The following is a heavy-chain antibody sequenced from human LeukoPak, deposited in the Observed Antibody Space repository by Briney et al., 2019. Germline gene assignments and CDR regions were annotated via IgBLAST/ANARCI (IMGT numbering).Heavy chain of an antibody. CDR3: ARRGWGSYSYYFDY. CDR2: IYYSGST. J-gene: IGHJ4*02. V-gene: IGHV4-31*03. CDR1: GGSISSGGYY. D-gene: IGHD3-16*01. Sequence: SQTLSLTCTVSGGSISSGGYYWSWIRQHPGKGLEWIGYIYYSGSTYYNPSLKSRVTISVDTSKNQFSLRLNSVTAADTAVYYCARRGWGSYSYYFDYWGQGTLVTVSS.